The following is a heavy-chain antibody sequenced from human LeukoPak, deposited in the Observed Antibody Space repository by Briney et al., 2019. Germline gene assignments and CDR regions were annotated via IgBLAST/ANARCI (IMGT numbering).Heavy chain of an antibody. CDR3: ARSTAVAAFDY. Sequence: PSETLSLTCTVSGGSISSPTYRWGWIRQPPGKGLEWIGSIYYSGTTYYNPSLKSRVTISIDTSKNQFSLRLSSVTAADTAVYYCARSTAVAAFDYWGQGNLVTVSS. J-gene: IGHJ4*02. D-gene: IGHD6-13*01. CDR2: IYYSGTT. CDR1: GGSISSPTYR. V-gene: IGHV4-39*01.